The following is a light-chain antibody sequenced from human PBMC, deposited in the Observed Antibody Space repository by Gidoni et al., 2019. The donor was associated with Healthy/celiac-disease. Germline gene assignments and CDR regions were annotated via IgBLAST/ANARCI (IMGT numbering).Light chain of an antibody. CDR1: SSNIGSNT. Sequence: QSVLTQPPSASGTPGQRVTISCSGSSSNIGSNTVNWYQPLPGTAPKLLIYSNKQRPSGVPDRFSGSKSGTSASLAISGLQSEDEADYYCAAWDDSLNGVVFGGGTKLTVL. CDR3: AAWDDSLNGVV. V-gene: IGLV1-44*01. J-gene: IGLJ2*01. CDR2: SNK.